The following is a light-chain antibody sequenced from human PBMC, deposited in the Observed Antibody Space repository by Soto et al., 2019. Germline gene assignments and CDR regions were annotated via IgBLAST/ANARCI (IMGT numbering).Light chain of an antibody. V-gene: IGKV1-39*01. J-gene: IGKJ4*02. CDR1: QYISTY. CDR2: SAS. Sequence: DIQMTQSPSSLSASVGDRVTITCRASQYISTYLNWYRQKSGKAPEVLIYSASTLQSGVPSRFSGRGSGTDFTLTIIGLQSEDFATYYCRHSYTTHRTFGAGTKGDIK. CDR3: RHSYTTHRT.